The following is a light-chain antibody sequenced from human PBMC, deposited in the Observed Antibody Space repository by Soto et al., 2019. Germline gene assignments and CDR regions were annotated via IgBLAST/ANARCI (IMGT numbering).Light chain of an antibody. J-gene: IGKJ4*01. CDR1: ARINTY. V-gene: IGKV1-12*01. CDR3: QQANSPPLT. CDR2: AAS. Sequence: DIQMTQSPSSVSASVGDRVTITCRARARINTYLAWYQQQPGKAPKLLIYAASSLQSGVPSRFSGSGSGTEFTLTISNLQPEDFATYYCQQANSPPLTFGGGTKVEIK.